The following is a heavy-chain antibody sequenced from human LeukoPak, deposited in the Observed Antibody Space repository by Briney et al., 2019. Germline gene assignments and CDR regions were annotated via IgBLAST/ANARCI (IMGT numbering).Heavy chain of an antibody. CDR2: IGSGSGAI. D-gene: IGHD3-3*01. Sequence: PGGSLRLSCAASGFTFSSYSMNWVRQSPVRGLEWISYIGSGSGAIFYAPSLQGRFTISRDNAKNSLYLQMNSLRAEDTAVYYCVFSYYDFWSGSTPFDYWGQGTLVTVSS. CDR1: GFTFSSYS. CDR3: VFSYYDFWSGSTPFDY. V-gene: IGHV3-48*04. J-gene: IGHJ4*02.